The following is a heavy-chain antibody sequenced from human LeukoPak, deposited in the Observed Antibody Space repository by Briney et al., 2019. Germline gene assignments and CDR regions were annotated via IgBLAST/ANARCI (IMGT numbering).Heavy chain of an antibody. CDR1: GGSFSGYY. D-gene: IGHD4-17*01. CDR3: AGRIFGDYLSL. J-gene: IGHJ4*02. V-gene: IGHV4-34*01. Sequence: SETLSLTCAVYGGSFSGYYWNWIRQPPGKGLEWIGEIDPSGNTQYNPSLKSRVTMSLDTSMNQFSLILRSVTAADTAMYFCAGRIFGDYLSLWGQGTLVTVSS. CDR2: IDPSGNT.